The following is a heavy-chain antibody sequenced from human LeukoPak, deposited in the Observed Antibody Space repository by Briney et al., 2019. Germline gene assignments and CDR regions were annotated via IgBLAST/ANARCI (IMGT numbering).Heavy chain of an antibody. CDR2: ISSSGSTI. Sequence: GGSLRLTCAASGFTFSSYEMNWVRQAPGKGLEWVSYISSSGSTIYYADSVKGRFTISRDNAKNSLYLQMNSLRAEDTAVYYCARDRIAVAGWFDPWGQGTLVTVSS. J-gene: IGHJ5*02. CDR1: GFTFSSYE. V-gene: IGHV3-48*03. D-gene: IGHD6-19*01. CDR3: ARDRIAVAGWFDP.